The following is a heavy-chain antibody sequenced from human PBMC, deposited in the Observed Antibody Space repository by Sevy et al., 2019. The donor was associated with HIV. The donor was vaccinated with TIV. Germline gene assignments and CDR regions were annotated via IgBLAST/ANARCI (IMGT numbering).Heavy chain of an antibody. CDR3: AKAIGYCSGGSCYEKGYYYYYYMDV. J-gene: IGHJ6*03. Sequence: GGSLRLSCAASGFTVSSNYMSWVRQAPGKGLEWVSVIYSGGSTYYADSVKGRFTISRDNSKNTLYLQMNRRRAEDTAVYYCAKAIGYCSGGSCYEKGYYYYYYMDVWGKGTTVTVSS. V-gene: IGHV3-53*01. CDR2: IYSGGST. D-gene: IGHD2-15*01. CDR1: GFTVSSNY.